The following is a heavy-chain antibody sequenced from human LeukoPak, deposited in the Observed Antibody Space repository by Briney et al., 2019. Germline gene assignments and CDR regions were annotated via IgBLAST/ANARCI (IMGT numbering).Heavy chain of an antibody. CDR1: GYTFTSYY. CDR3: ARERWTYDSSGYYEY. V-gene: IGHV1-46*01. Sequence: RASVKVSCKASGYTFTSYYMHWVRQAPGQGLEWVGIIHPNNGNTRYAQKFQGRVTMTRDTSTSTVYMELSSLRSEDTAVYYCARERWTYDSSGYYEYWGQGTLVTVSS. J-gene: IGHJ4*02. CDR2: IHPNNGNT. D-gene: IGHD3-22*01.